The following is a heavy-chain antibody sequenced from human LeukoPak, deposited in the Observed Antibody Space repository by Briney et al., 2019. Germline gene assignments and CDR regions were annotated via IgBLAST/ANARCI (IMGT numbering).Heavy chain of an antibody. Sequence: GESLKISCKGSGYSFTSYWIGWVRQMPGKGLEWMGIIYPGDSDTRYSPSFQGQVTISADKSISTAYLQWSSLKASDTAMYYCARPGSGSYYMRGAFDIWGQGTMVTVSS. D-gene: IGHD3-10*01. J-gene: IGHJ3*02. CDR3: ARPGSGSYYMRGAFDI. CDR1: GYSFTSYW. V-gene: IGHV5-51*01. CDR2: IYPGDSDT.